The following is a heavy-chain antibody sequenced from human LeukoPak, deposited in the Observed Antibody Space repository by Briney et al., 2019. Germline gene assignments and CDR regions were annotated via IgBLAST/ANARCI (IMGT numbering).Heavy chain of an antibody. J-gene: IGHJ6*02. D-gene: IGHD3-10*01. CDR2: INPNSGGT. Sequence: ASVKVSCKASGYTFTGYYMHWVRQAPGQGLEWMGWINPNSGGTNYAQKFQGWVTMTRDTPISTAYMELSRLRSDDTAVYYCARGTLRAVRGVIITNGMDVWGQGTTVTVSS. V-gene: IGHV1-2*04. CDR3: ARGTLRAVRGVIITNGMDV. CDR1: GYTFTGYY.